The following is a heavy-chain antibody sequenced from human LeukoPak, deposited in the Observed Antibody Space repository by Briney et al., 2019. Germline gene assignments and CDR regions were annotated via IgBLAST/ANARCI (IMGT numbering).Heavy chain of an antibody. CDR2: IHYDGNNK. CDR1: GFKFSSYY. J-gene: IGHJ2*01. CDR3: ARDLFLGYFDL. Sequence: PGGSLRLSCAASGFKFSSYYMTWVRQAPGKGLEWVAFIHYDGNNKYSADSMKGRFTISRDNSKNTLYLQMNSLRADDTAVYYCARDLFLGYFDLWGRGTLVTVSS. D-gene: IGHD2-21*01. V-gene: IGHV3-30*02.